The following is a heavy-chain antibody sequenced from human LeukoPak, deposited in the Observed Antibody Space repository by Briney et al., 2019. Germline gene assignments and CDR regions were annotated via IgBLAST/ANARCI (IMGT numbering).Heavy chain of an antibody. CDR3: AKDSQKIVVARYGMDV. D-gene: IGHD3-22*01. CDR2: ISYDGSNK. V-gene: IGHV3-30*18. Sequence: GGSLRLSCAASGFTFSSYGMHWVRQAPGKGLEWVAVISYDGSNKYYADSVKGRFTISRDNSKNTLYLQMNSLRAEDTAVYYCAKDSQKIVVARYGMDVWGQGTTVTVSS. J-gene: IGHJ6*02. CDR1: GFTFSSYG.